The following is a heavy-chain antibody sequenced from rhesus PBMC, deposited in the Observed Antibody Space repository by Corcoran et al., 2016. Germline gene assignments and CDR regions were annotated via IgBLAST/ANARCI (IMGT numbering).Heavy chain of an antibody. J-gene: IGHJ4*01. D-gene: IGHD2-15*01. CDR2: ISYSGNT. V-gene: IGHV4-122*02. CDR1: GGSISSSYYY. Sequence: QVQLQESGPGLVKPSETLALTCAVSGGSISSSYYYLSWIRQPPGKGLEWIGYISYSGNTSYNPSLKSRVTISRDTSKNQFSLKLSSVTAADTAVYYCASFRKRAVPLGDYWGQGVLVTVSS. CDR3: ASFRKRAVPLGDY.